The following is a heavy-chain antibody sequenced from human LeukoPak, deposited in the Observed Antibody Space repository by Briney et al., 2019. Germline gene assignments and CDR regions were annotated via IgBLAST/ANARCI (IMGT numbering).Heavy chain of an antibody. Sequence: GGSLRLSCAASGFTFSDYYMSWIRQAPGKGLEWVSYISSSGSTIYYADSVKGRFTISRDNAKNSLYLQMDSLRAEDTAMYYCARGSITILNYYFDYWGQGTLVTVSS. CDR3: ARGSITILNYYFDY. D-gene: IGHD3-9*01. CDR2: ISSSGSTI. V-gene: IGHV3-11*01. J-gene: IGHJ4*02. CDR1: GFTFSDYY.